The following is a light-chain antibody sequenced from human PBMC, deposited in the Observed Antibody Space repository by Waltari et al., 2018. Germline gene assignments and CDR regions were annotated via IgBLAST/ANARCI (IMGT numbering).Light chain of an antibody. V-gene: IGLV5-45*03. CDR1: SGIQVGTYR. CDR2: YKSDSDN. J-gene: IGLJ3*02. CDR3: MIWYSSGWV. Sequence: QAVLTQPSSLAASPGTSASLTCTLRSGIQVGTYRIFWYQQKPGSPPRYLLRYKSDSDNQQGSGVPSRFSGSKDASANAALLIISGLQSEDEADYFCMIWYSSGWVFGGGTKLTVL.